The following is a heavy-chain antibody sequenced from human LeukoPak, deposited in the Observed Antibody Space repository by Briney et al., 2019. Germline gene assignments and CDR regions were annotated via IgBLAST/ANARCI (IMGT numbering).Heavy chain of an antibody. CDR3: ARVSSDIVVIKVYWYFDL. CDR1: GYSISSGYY. CDR2: IYRSGST. Sequence: SETLSLTCTVSGYSISSGYYWGWIRQPPGKGLEWIGSIYRSGSTYYNPSLKSRVTISVDTSKNQFSLKLSSVTAADTAVYYCARVSSDIVVIKVYWYFDLWGRGTLVTVSS. D-gene: IGHD3-22*01. V-gene: IGHV4-38-2*02. J-gene: IGHJ2*01.